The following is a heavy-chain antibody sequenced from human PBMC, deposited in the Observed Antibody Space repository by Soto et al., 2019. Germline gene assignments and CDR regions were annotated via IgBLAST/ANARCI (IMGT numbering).Heavy chain of an antibody. CDR3: AREGVAAHYGMDV. CDR2: IIPIFGTA. V-gene: IGHV1-69*06. CDR1: GGTFSSYS. Sequence: GASVKVSCKASGGTFSSYSISWVRQAPGQGLEWMGGIIPIFGTANYAQKFQGRVTITADKSTSTAYMELSSLRSEDTAVYYCAREGVAAHYGMDVWGQGTTVTVSS. D-gene: IGHD2-15*01. J-gene: IGHJ6*02.